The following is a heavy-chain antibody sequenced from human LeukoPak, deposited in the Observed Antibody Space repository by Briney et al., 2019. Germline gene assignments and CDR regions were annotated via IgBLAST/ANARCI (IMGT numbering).Heavy chain of an antibody. V-gene: IGHV4-31*03. D-gene: IGHD2-2*02. CDR2: IYYSGST. CDR1: GGSVSSGSYY. Sequence: SETLSLTCTVSGGSVSSGSYYWSWIRQPPGKGLEWIGYIYYSGSTYYNPSLKSRVTISVDTSKNQFSLKLSSVTAADTAVYYCARKLLYHLDYWGQGTLVTVSS. CDR3: ARKLLYHLDY. J-gene: IGHJ4*02.